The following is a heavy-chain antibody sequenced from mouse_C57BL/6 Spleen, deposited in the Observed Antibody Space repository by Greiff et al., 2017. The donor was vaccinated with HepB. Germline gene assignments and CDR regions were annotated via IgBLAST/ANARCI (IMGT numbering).Heavy chain of an antibody. CDR3: ARGGNWAWFAY. D-gene: IGHD4-1*01. CDR2: IDPGDGDT. CDR1: GYAFSSYW. J-gene: IGHJ3*01. Sequence: VQLQQSGAELVKPGASVKISCKASGYAFSSYWMNWVKQRPGKGLEWIGQIDPGDGDTNYNGKFKGKATLTADKSSSTAYMQLSSLTSEDSAVYFCARGGNWAWFAYWGQGTLVTVSA. V-gene: IGHV1-80*01.